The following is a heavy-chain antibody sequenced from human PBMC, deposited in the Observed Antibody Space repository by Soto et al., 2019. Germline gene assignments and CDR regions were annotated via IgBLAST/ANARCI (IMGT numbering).Heavy chain of an antibody. CDR3: ARRSIAVAGYYFDY. D-gene: IGHD6-19*01. Sequence: SETLSITCTVSGGSISSSSYYWGWIRQPPGKGLEWIGSIYYSGSTYYNPSLKSRVTISVDTSKNQFSLKLSSVTAADTAVYYCARRSIAVAGYYFDYWGQGTLVTVSS. V-gene: IGHV4-39*01. J-gene: IGHJ4*02. CDR2: IYYSGST. CDR1: GGSISSSSYY.